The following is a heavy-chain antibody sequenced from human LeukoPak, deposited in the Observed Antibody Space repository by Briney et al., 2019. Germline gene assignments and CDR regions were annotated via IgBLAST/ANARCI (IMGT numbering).Heavy chain of an antibody. CDR1: GFTFSSYA. CDR3: TRDLRRDSDPMVRGPFDY. V-gene: IGHV3-49*04. J-gene: IGHJ4*02. D-gene: IGHD3-10*01. Sequence: GGSLRLSCAASGFTFSSYAMSWVRQAPGKGLEWVGFIRSKAYGGTTEYAASVKGRFTISRDDSKSIAYLQMNSLKTEDTAVYYCTRDLRRDSDPMVRGPFDYWGQGTLVTVSS. CDR2: IRSKAYGGTT.